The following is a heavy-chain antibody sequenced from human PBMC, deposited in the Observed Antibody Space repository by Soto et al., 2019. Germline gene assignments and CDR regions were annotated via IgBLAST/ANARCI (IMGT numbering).Heavy chain of an antibody. J-gene: IGHJ6*02. CDR1: GGSFSGYY. D-gene: IGHD3-3*01. CDR2: INHSGST. V-gene: IGHV4-34*01. Sequence: LSLTCAVYGGSFSGYYWSWIRQPPGKGLEWIGEINHSGSTNYNPSLKSRVTISVDTSKNQFSLKLSSVTAADTAVYYCARGKAYYDFWSGYYRGGSMDVWGQGTTVTVSS. CDR3: ARGKAYYDFWSGYYRGGSMDV.